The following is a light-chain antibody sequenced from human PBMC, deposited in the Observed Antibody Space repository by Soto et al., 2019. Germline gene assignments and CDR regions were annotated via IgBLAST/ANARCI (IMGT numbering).Light chain of an antibody. V-gene: IGKV1-33*01. J-gene: IGKJ3*01. CDR3: QQYDNLPPFT. Sequence: DIQMTQTQSSLSASVGDRVTITCQASQDISNYLNWYQQKPGKAPKLLIYDASNLEKGVPSRFSGSGSGTDFTFTISSLQPEDIATNYCQQYDNLPPFTFGPGTKVDIK. CDR2: DAS. CDR1: QDISNY.